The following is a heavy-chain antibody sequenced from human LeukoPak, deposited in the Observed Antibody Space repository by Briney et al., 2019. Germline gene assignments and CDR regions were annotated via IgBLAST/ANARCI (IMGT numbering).Heavy chain of an antibody. CDR3: ARGVRYYDSSGYYGGGVDY. D-gene: IGHD3-22*01. V-gene: IGHV1-8*01. CDR2: MNPNSGNT. Sequence: ASVKVSCKASGYTFTSYDINWVRQATGQGLEWMGRMNPNSGNTGYAQKFQGRVTMTRNTSISTAYMELSSLRSEDTAVYYCARGVRYYDSSGYYGGGVDYWGQGTLVTVSS. CDR1: GYTFTSYD. J-gene: IGHJ4*02.